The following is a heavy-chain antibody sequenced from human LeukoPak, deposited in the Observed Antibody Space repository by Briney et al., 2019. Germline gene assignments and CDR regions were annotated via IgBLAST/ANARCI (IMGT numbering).Heavy chain of an antibody. J-gene: IGHJ5*02. Sequence: ASVKVSCKASGYTFTSYYMHWVRQAPGQGLEWMGIINPSGGSTSYAQKFQGRVTMTRDTSTSTVYMELSSLRSEDTAVYYCARELGSLRQQLATDNWFDPWGQGTLVTVSS. CDR1: GYTFTSYY. D-gene: IGHD6-13*01. CDR3: ARELGSLRQQLATDNWFDP. CDR2: INPSGGST. V-gene: IGHV1-46*01.